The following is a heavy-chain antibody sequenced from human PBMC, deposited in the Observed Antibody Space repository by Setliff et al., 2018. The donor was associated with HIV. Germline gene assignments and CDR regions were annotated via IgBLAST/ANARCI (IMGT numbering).Heavy chain of an antibody. Sequence: GSLRLSCAAAGFTFSSFAMTWVRQAPGKGLGWVSTISGSGGSPYYTDSVKGRFTISRDNSKNTLFLQMNRLRAEDTAVYFCAKDSGVWGSYQDVWGKGTTVTVSS. D-gene: IGHD3-16*02. CDR3: AKDSGVWGSYQDV. V-gene: IGHV3-23*01. J-gene: IGHJ6*04. CDR2: ISGSGGSP. CDR1: GFTFSSFA.